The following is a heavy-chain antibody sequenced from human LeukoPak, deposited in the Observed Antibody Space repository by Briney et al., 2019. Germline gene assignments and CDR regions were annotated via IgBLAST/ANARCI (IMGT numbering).Heavy chain of an antibody. CDR2: IIPIFGRA. V-gene: IGHV1-69*06. D-gene: IGHD3-10*01. CDR3: AKGCGRLHVNRGVYNYHYYMEV. Sequence: SVKVSCKAAGDTISAYSLNWVRQAPGQGLEWMGGIIPIFGRAYYAQNLQGRVTITADKSTSTAYMELSSLGSEDTAIYYCAKGCGRLHVNRGVYNYHYYMEVWGTGTTAIVSS. J-gene: IGHJ6*03. CDR1: GDTISAYS.